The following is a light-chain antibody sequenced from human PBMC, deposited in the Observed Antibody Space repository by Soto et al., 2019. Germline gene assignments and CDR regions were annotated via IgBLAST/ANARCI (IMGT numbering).Light chain of an antibody. CDR1: QSVSSD. J-gene: IGKJ1*01. CDR3: QQYNNWTRT. V-gene: IGKV3-15*01. Sequence: DIVMTQSPATLSVSPGSRSTLSCMASQSVSSDLAWYHQKPGQAPRLIIYGASTRATGIPARFSGSGSGTEFTLTINRLKYEDFAVYYCQQYNNWTRTFGQGTKVDIK. CDR2: GAS.